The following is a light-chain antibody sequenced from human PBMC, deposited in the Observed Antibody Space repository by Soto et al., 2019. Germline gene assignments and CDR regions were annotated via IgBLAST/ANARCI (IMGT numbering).Light chain of an antibody. J-gene: IGLJ1*01. CDR1: SSDIGGYAY. CDR3: NSYTSSNPLGV. CDR2: DVS. Sequence: QSALTQPASVSGSPGQSITISCTGTSSDIGGYAYVSWYQQQPGKAPKRIIYDVSDRPSGVSNRFSGSKSGNTASLAISGLQAEDEADYYCNSYTSSNPLGVFGTGTKVTVL. V-gene: IGLV2-14*03.